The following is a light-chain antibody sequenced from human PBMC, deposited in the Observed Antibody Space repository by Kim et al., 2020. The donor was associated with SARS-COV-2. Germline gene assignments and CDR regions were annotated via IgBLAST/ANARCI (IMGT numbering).Light chain of an antibody. CDR3: QVWYSNTLFV. J-gene: IGLJ1*01. Sequence: SYELTQPLSVSVALGQTARITCGGNNIGSKNVHWYQQKPGQAPVVVIYSDGNRPSGIPERFSGSNSGNTATLTISRAQAGDEADYYCQVWYSNTLFVFGTGTKVTVL. CDR2: SDG. CDR1: NIGSKN. V-gene: IGLV3-9*01.